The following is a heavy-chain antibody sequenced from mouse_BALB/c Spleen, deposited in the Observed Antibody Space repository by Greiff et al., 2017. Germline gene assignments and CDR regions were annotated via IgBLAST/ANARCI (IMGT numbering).Heavy chain of an antibody. J-gene: IGHJ2*01. Sequence: EVKLVESGAELVRPGALVKLSCKASGFNIKDYYMHWVKQRPEQGLEWIGWIDPENGNTIYDPKFQGKASITADTSSNTAYLQLSSLTSEDTAVYYCARYGYWGQGTTLTVSS. CDR3: ARYGY. D-gene: IGHD1-1*01. CDR2: IDPENGNT. V-gene: IGHV14-1*02. CDR1: GFNIKDYY.